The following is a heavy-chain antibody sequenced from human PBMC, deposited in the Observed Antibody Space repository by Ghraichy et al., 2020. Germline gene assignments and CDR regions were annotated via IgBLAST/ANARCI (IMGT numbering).Heavy chain of an antibody. CDR1: GFSLSSRTSG. D-gene: IGHD3-16*01. CDR2: VYWDDDK. Sequence: SGPTLVKPTETLTLTCTFSGFSLSSRTSGVGWIRQPPGKGLEWVAIVYWDDDKRYSPSLRNRLTLSKDTSTKQVVLGMTDMAPVDTGTYYCAHIEITYGGMFAHDAFAISCTRTIVAFSS. V-gene: IGHV2-5*02. J-gene: IGHJ3*02. CDR3: AHIEITYGGMFAHDAFAI.